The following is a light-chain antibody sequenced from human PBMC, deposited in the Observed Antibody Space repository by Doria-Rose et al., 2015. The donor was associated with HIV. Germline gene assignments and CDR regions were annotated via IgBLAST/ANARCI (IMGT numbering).Light chain of an antibody. CDR1: QSASANY. Sequence: EIVLTKSPGTLSLSPGERATLSCKASQSASANYLAWYQQRPGQSPRLLIYGASSRATDIPDRFGCSGSGTDFTLTISRLEPEDFAVYYCHQYASSRTFGQGTKVEIK. CDR3: HQYASSRT. CDR2: GAS. V-gene: IGKV3-20*01. J-gene: IGKJ1*01.